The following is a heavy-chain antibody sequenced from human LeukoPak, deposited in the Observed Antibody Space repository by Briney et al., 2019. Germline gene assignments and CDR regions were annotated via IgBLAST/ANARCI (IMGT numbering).Heavy chain of an antibody. J-gene: IGHJ4*02. V-gene: IGHV3-30*02. CDR3: AKDIIVVPAAIPYYFDY. CDR2: IRYDGSNK. D-gene: IGHD2-2*01. CDR1: GFTFSSNS. Sequence: GGSLRLSCAASGFTFSSNSMNWVRQAPGKGLEWVAFIRYDGSNKYYADSVKGRFTISRDNSKNTLYLQMNSLRAEDTAVYYCAKDIIVVPAAIPYYFDYWGQGTLVTVSS.